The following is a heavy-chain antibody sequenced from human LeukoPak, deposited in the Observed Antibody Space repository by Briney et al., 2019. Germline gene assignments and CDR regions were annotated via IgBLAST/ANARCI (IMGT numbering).Heavy chain of an antibody. Sequence: PGGSLRLSCAASGFTFSSYAMSWVRQAPGKGLEWVAVIWYDGSNKYYADSVKGRFTISRDNSKNTLYLQMNSLRAEDTAVYYCATAITMVREFSSWGQGTLVTVSS. D-gene: IGHD3-10*01. CDR3: ATAITMVREFSS. V-gene: IGHV3-33*08. CDR2: IWYDGSNK. J-gene: IGHJ4*02. CDR1: GFTFSSYA.